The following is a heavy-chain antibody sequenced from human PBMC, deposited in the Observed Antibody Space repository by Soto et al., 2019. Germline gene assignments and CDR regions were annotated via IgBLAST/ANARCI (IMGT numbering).Heavy chain of an antibody. V-gene: IGHV3-23*01. J-gene: IGHJ1*01. CDR1: GFTFSSYA. Sequence: EVQLLEYGGGLVQPGGSLRLSCAASGFTFSSYAMSWVRQAPGKGLEWVSAISGSGGSTYYADSVKGRFTISRDNSKNTLYLQMNSLRAADTAVYYCAKESGSYYDFGVEYFQHWGQGTLVTVSA. D-gene: IGHD1-26*01. CDR3: AKESGSYYDFGVEYFQH. CDR2: ISGSGGST.